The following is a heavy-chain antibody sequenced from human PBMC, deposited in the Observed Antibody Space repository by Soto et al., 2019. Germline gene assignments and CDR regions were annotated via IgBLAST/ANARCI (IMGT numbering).Heavy chain of an antibody. D-gene: IGHD2-15*01. V-gene: IGHV3-30*03. CDR1: GFTFSSYG. CDR3: ASQLADTHYYYGMDV. J-gene: IGHJ6*02. Sequence: QVQLVESGGGVVQPGRSLRLSCAASGFTFSSYGMHWFRQAPGKGLEWVAVIPYDGSNKYYADSVKGRFTISRDNSKNTLYLQMNSLRAEDTAVYYCASQLADTHYYYGMDVWGQGTTVTVSS. CDR2: IPYDGSNK.